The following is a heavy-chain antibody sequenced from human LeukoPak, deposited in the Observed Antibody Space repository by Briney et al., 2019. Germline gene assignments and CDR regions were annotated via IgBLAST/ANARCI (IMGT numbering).Heavy chain of an antibody. V-gene: IGHV3-53*01. J-gene: IGHJ6*03. CDR3: ARDAYQLLYTPPYYYYYMDV. CDR2: IYSGGST. D-gene: IGHD2-2*02. Sequence: GGSLRLSCAASGFTVSSNYMSWVRQAPGKGLERVSVIYSGGSTYYADSVKGRFTISRDNSKNTLYLQMNSLRAEDTAVYYCARDAYQLLYTPPYYYYYMDVWGKGTTVTVSS. CDR1: GFTVSSNY.